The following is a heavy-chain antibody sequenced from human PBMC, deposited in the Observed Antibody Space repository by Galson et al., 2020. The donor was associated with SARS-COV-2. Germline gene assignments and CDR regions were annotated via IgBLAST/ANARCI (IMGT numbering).Heavy chain of an antibody. Sequence: GGSLRLSCAASGFTFSSYSMNWVRQAPGKGLEWVSSISSSSSTIYYADSVKGRFTISRDNAKNSLYLQMNSLRAEDTAVYYCARDLGYDFWSGYSRTMDVWGKGTTVTVSS. V-gene: IGHV3-48*01. J-gene: IGHJ6*04. D-gene: IGHD3-3*01. CDR3: ARDLGYDFWSGYSRTMDV. CDR1: GFTFSSYS. CDR2: ISSSSSTI.